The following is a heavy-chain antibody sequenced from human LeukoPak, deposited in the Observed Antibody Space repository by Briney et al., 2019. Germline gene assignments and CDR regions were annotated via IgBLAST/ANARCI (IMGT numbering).Heavy chain of an antibody. V-gene: IGHV4-59*11. J-gene: IGHJ2*01. CDR1: GGSISSHF. D-gene: IGHD5-18*01. CDR2: IFYSGTT. CDR3: ARLMDTAMVPWYFDL. Sequence: PSETLSLTCTVSGGSISSHFWSWIRQPPGKGLEWIGYIFYSGTTKYNPSLRSRVTISADTSKNQFSLKLSSVTAADTAVYYCARLMDTAMVPWYFDLWGRGTLVTVSS.